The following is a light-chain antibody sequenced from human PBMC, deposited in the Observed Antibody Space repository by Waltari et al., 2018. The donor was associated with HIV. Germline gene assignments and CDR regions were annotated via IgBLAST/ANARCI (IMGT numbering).Light chain of an antibody. CDR2: GAS. J-gene: IGKJ2*01. CDR1: QSVGDN. CDR3: QHYDIWPYT. Sequence: ERLMTQSPGTLFVSPGERATLSCRASQSVGDNLAWYQSKSGQAPRLLLYGASTRATGVPGKFSGDGSGTNFTLTIDSVQSTDSAIYYCQHYDIWPYTFGRGT. V-gene: IGKV3-15*01.